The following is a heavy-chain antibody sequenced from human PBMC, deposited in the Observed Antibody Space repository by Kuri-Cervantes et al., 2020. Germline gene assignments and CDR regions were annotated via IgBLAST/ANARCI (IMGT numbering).Heavy chain of an antibody. CDR1: GGSISSSNW. Sequence: SETLSLTCAVSGGSISSSNWWSWVRQPPGKGLEWIGEIYHSGSTNYNPSLKSRVTISLDTSKNQFSLKLRSVTAADTAVYYCARQVMSSAYLDAFDIWGQGTMVTVSS. CDR2: IYHSGST. CDR3: ARQVMSSAYLDAFDI. D-gene: IGHD3-22*01. V-gene: IGHV4-4*02. J-gene: IGHJ3*02.